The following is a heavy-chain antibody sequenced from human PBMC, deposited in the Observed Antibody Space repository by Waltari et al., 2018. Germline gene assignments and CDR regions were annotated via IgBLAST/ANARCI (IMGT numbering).Heavy chain of an antibody. D-gene: IGHD3-10*01. Sequence: QVQLVESGGGVVQPGRSLRLSCAASGFTFSTYGMLWVRKRPGKGLEWVAVRWYDGSNKYYADSVKGRFTISRDNSKNTLYLQMNSLRAEDTAVYYCARDGFLGGYYYGMDVWGQGTTVTVSS. V-gene: IGHV3-33*01. CDR3: ARDGFLGGYYYGMDV. CDR2: RWYDGSNK. J-gene: IGHJ6*02. CDR1: GFTFSTYG.